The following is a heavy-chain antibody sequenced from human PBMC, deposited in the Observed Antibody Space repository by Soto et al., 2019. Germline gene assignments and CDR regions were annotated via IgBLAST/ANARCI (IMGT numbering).Heavy chain of an antibody. J-gene: IGHJ6*02. CDR2: IIPIFGTA. CDR3: ARKGDRDYDILTGELYYYGMDV. CDR1: GGTFSSYA. D-gene: IGHD3-9*01. Sequence: ASVKVSCKASGGTFSSYAISWVRQAPGQGLEWMGGIIPIFGTANYAQKFQGRVTITADESTSTAYMELSSLRSEDTAVYYCARKGDRDYDILTGELYYYGMDVWGQGTTVTVSS. V-gene: IGHV1-69*13.